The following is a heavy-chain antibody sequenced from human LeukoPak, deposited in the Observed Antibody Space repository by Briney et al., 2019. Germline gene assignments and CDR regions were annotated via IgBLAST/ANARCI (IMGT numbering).Heavy chain of an antibody. V-gene: IGHV1-2*02. Sequence: ASVKVSCKASGYTFTGYYMHWVRQAPGQGLEWMGWINPNSGGTNYAQKFQGRVTMTRDTSISTAYMELSRLRSDDTAVYYCARVRSNIAAAGPALNYWGQGTLVTVSS. CDR3: ARVRSNIAAAGPALNY. CDR1: GYTFTGYY. J-gene: IGHJ4*02. CDR2: INPNSGGT. D-gene: IGHD6-13*01.